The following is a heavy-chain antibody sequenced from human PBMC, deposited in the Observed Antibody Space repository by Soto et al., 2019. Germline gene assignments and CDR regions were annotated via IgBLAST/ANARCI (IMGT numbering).Heavy chain of an antibody. D-gene: IGHD3-16*02. Sequence: ASVKVSCKASGYTFTSYYMHWVRQAPGQGLEWMGIINPSGGSTSYAQKFQGRVTMTGDTSTSTVYMELSSLRSEDTAVYYCARDPIMITFGGVIVSAGFDIWGQGTMVTVSS. CDR3: ARDPIMITFGGVIVSAGFDI. V-gene: IGHV1-46*01. CDR1: GYTFTSYY. J-gene: IGHJ3*02. CDR2: INPSGGST.